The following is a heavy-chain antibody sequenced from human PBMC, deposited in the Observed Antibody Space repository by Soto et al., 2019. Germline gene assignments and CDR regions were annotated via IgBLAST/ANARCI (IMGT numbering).Heavy chain of an antibody. CDR1: GGSISSGGYY. Sequence: QVQLQESGPGLVKPSQTLSLTCTVSGGSISSGGYYWSWIRQHPGKGLEWIGYIYYSGSTYYNPSLKSLVTISVDTSKNLYTLKLSSVTAADTAVYYCAREILVDTVWSAFDIWGQGTMVTVSS. J-gene: IGHJ3*02. CDR3: AREILVDTVWSAFDI. V-gene: IGHV4-31*01. D-gene: IGHD5-18*01. CDR2: IYYSGST.